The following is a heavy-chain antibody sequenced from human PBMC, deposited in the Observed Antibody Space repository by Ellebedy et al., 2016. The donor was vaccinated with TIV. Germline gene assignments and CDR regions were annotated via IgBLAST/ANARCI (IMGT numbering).Heavy chain of an antibody. V-gene: IGHV3-48*03. Sequence: PGGSLRLSCAASGFIFSSYEMNWVRQAPGKGLEWLSYISGSGGTKYYAGSVKGRFTISRDDDKKSLYLQMNSLRAEDTAVYYCARDLRGSEDYWGQGTLVTVSS. CDR2: ISGSGGTK. J-gene: IGHJ4*02. CDR1: GFIFSSYE. D-gene: IGHD5-12*01. CDR3: ARDLRGSEDY.